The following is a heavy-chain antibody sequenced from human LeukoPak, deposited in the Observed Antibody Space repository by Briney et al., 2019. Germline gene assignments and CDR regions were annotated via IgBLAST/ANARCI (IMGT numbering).Heavy chain of an antibody. CDR3: AESDGYNYDY. D-gene: IGHD5-18*01. V-gene: IGHV3-30-3*01. Sequence: GGSLRLSCVVSGLTPGFTFSSYAMHWVRQAPGKGLEWVAFISYDGGSKYYADSVKGRFTISRDNSKNTVFLQMDSLRAEDTAVYYCAESDGYNYDYWGQGALVTVSS. J-gene: IGHJ4*02. CDR1: GLTPGFTFSSYA. CDR2: ISYDGGSK.